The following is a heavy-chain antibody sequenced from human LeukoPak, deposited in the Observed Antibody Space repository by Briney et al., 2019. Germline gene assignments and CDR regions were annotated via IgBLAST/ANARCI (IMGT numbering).Heavy chain of an antibody. CDR3: ARFGYVETTVVTPINYYFAMDV. Sequence: SGTLSLTCAVAGGPISSSYWWSWVRQPPGKGLEWSGEIYHSGPTNYNPSLKRRVTIQVDKSNNQFSLRLSSVTAADTAVYYCARFGYVETTVVTPINYYFAMDVWGQGTTVTVSS. CDR2: IYHSGPT. CDR1: GGPISSSYW. D-gene: IGHD4-23*01. J-gene: IGHJ6*02. V-gene: IGHV4-4*02.